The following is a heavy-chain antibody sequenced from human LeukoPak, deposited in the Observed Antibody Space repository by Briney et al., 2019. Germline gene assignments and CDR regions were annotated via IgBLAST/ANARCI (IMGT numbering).Heavy chain of an antibody. V-gene: IGHV3-30*03. CDR1: GFTFSSYG. CDR2: ISYDGSNK. D-gene: IGHD6-19*01. CDR3: ARPYSSGWYVDFQH. J-gene: IGHJ1*01. Sequence: GSLRLSCAASGFTFSSYGMHWVRQAPGKGLEWVAVISYDGSNKYYADSVKGRFTISRDNSKNTLYLQMNRLRAEDTAVYYCARPYSSGWYVDFQHWGQGTLVTVSS.